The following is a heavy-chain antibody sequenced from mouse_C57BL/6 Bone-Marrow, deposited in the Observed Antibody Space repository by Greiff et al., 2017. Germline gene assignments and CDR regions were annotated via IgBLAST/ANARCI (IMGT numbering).Heavy chain of an antibody. Sequence: VQLQQSGTVLARPGASVKMSCKTSGYTFTSYWMHWVKQRPGQGLEWIGAIYPGNSDTSYNQKFKGKAKLTAVTSASTAYMELRSLTNEDSAVYYCTGYYGSSYYYAMDYWGQGTSVTVSS. CDR3: TGYYGSSYYYAMDY. D-gene: IGHD1-1*01. CDR2: IYPGNSDT. J-gene: IGHJ4*01. V-gene: IGHV1-5*01. CDR1: GYTFTSYW.